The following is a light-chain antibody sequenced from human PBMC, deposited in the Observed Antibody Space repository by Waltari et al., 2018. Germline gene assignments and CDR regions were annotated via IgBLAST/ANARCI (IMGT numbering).Light chain of an antibody. Sequence: QSALTQPASVSGSPGQSITISCTGTSSDIGGYNYVSWYQQYPGKAPKLIIYEVSNRPSGVSDRFSGSKSGNTASLTISGRQAEDEADYYCNSYTTTNTRVFGGGTKLTVL. CDR2: EVS. V-gene: IGLV2-14*03. CDR3: NSYTTTNTRV. CDR1: SSDIGGYNY. J-gene: IGLJ3*02.